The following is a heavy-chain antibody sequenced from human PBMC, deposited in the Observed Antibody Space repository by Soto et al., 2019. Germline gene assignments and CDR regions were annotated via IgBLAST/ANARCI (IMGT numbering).Heavy chain of an antibody. CDR1: GFTFSSYA. D-gene: IGHD3-22*01. CDR3: AKDIVPGGYRFVAFDI. CDR2: ISGSGGST. V-gene: IGHV3-23*01. Sequence: GGSLRLSCAASGFTFSSYAMSWVRQAPGKGLEWVSAISGSGGSTYYADSVKGRFTISRDNSKNTLYLQMNSLRAEDTAVYYCAKDIVPGGYRFVAFDIWGQGTMVTVSS. J-gene: IGHJ3*02.